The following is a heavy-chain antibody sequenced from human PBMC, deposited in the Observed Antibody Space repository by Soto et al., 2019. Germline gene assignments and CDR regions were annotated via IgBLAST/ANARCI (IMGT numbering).Heavy chain of an antibody. CDR1: GGTFSSYT. V-gene: IGHV1-69*12. D-gene: IGHD5-12*01. J-gene: IGHJ2*01. CDR2: IIPIFGTA. Sequence: QVQLVQSGAEVKKPGSSVTVSCKASGGTFSSYTISWVRQAPGQGLEWMGGIIPIFGTANYAQKFQGRVTITADESPGTAPMELSSLRSEDTAVYYCARGNHRWLQLWYFDLWGRGTLVTVSP. CDR3: ARGNHRWLQLWYFDL.